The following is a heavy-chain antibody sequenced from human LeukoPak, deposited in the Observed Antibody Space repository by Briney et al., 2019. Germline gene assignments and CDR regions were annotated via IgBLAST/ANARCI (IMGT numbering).Heavy chain of an antibody. CDR1: GYTLNESP. D-gene: IGHD2-15*01. Sequence: ASVKVSCKVSGYTLNESPIHWVRQTPGRGLEWMGGFDPEDAETIYAQKFQGRVTMTRNTSIRTVYMELSSLRSEDTAVYYCAVGEEVAGEFDYWGQGTLVTVSS. J-gene: IGHJ4*02. V-gene: IGHV1-24*01. CDR3: AVGEEVAGEFDY. CDR2: FDPEDAET.